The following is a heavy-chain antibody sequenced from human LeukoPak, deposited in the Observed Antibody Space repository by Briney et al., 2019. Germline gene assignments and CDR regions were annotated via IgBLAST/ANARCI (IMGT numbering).Heavy chain of an antibody. CDR2: INCDGSEQ. V-gene: IGHV3-7*01. J-gene: IGHJ4*02. Sequence: PGGSLRLSCEVSGFTFSSYWMTWARHIPGKGLEWVANINCDGSEQHYVEPVKGRFTISRDNGRNSLYLQMDSLRVDDTAVYYCAKVGAWELQRVFENWGQRPLVPVSS. CDR3: AKVGAWELQRVFEN. D-gene: IGHD1-26*01. CDR1: GFTFSSYW.